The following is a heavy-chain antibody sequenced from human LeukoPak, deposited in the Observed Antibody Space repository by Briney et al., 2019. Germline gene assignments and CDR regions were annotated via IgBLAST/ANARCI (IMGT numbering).Heavy chain of an antibody. J-gene: IGHJ4*02. CDR1: GFTLSSNY. V-gene: IGHV3-66*02. CDR3: ASSVKPAYYFDY. D-gene: IGHD2-15*01. Sequence: PGGSLRLSCAASGFTLSSNYMSWVRQAPGKGMEWVSVIYSGGSTYYADSVKGRFTISRDNSKNTLYLQMNSLRAEDTAVYYCASSVKPAYYFDYWGQGTLVTVSS. CDR2: IYSGGST.